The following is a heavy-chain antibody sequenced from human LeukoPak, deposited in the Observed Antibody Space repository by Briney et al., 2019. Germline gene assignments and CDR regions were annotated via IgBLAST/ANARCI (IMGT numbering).Heavy chain of an antibody. V-gene: IGHV4-59*01. D-gene: IGHD3-22*01. CDR2: IYYSGNT. Sequence: SETLSLTCNVSGGSINLYYWSWVRQPPGQGLEWIGYIYYSGNTNYNPSLKSRVSISVDTSKKQFSLELSSVTAADTAVYYCARASYSYDINGWVPFDYWGQGTLVTVSS. CDR3: ARASYSYDINGWVPFDY. CDR1: GGSINLYY. J-gene: IGHJ4*02.